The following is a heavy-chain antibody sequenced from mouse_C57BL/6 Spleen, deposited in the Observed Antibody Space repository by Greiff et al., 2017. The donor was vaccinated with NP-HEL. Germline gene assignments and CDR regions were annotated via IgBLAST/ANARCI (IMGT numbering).Heavy chain of an antibody. J-gene: IGHJ2*01. Sequence: QVTLKESGPGILQSSQTLSLTCSFSGFSLSTSGMGVSWIRQPSGKGLEWLAHIYWDDDKRSNPSLKSRLTISKDTSRNQVFLKITSVDTADTATYYCARSDGPFDYWGQGTTLTVSS. CDR3: ARSDGPFDY. V-gene: IGHV8-12*01. CDR2: IYWDDDK. CDR1: GFSLSTSGMG. D-gene: IGHD2-3*01.